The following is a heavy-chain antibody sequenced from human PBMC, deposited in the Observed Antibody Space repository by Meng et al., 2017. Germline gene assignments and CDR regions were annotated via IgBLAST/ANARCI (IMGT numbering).Heavy chain of an antibody. CDR2: ISYDGSNK. CDR1: GFTFSSYA. V-gene: IGHV3-30*01. J-gene: IGHJ4*02. Sequence: QGQVVGSGRGVVQPGRSLRLSCAASGFTFSSYAMHWVRQAPGKGLEWVAVISYDGSNKYYADSVKGRFTISRDNSKNTLYLQMNSLRAEDTAVYYCARDFWSGYYDVTDLDYWGQGTLVTVSS. CDR3: ARDFWSGYYDVTDLDY. D-gene: IGHD3-3*01.